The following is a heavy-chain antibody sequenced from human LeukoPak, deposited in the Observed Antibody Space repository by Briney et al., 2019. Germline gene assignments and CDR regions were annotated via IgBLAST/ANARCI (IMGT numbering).Heavy chain of an antibody. CDR3: ARESSYYYDSSRVGFDY. J-gene: IGHJ4*02. CDR2: IATDGSFA. V-gene: IGHV3-30*03. Sequence: PGTSLRLSCAASGFTFSSYGMHWVRQAPGKGLEWLAGIATDGSFAYYADSVKGRFTLSRDNSKNTLYLQMDSLRTEDTAVYYCARESSYYYDSSRVGFDYWGQGTLVTVSS. CDR1: GFTFSSYG. D-gene: IGHD3-22*01.